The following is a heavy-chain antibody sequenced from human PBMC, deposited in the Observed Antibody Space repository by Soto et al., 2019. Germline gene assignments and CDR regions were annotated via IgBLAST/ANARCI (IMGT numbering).Heavy chain of an antibody. J-gene: IGHJ6*03. V-gene: IGHV3-33*01. CDR3: ASDNGSSTSCPKDYYYYMDV. CDR2: IWYDGSNK. Sequence: QVQLVESGGGVVQPGRSLRLSCAASGFTFSSYGMHWVRQAPGKGLEWVAVIWYDGSNKYYADSVKGRFTISRDNSKNTLDLQMNSLRAEDTAVYYCASDNGSSTSCPKDYYYYMDVWGKGTTVTVSS. D-gene: IGHD2-2*01. CDR1: GFTFSSYG.